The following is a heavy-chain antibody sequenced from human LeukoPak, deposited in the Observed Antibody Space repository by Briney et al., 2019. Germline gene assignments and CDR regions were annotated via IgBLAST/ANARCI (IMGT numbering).Heavy chain of an antibody. V-gene: IGHV4-4*07. D-gene: IGHD3-3*01. CDR2: IYTSGST. CDR1: GGSISSYY. CDR3: ARDHYDFWSGPKGSWFDP. Sequence: SETLSLTCTVSGGSISSYYWSWIRQPARKGLEWIGRIYTSGSTNYNPSLKSRVTMSVDTSKNQFSLKLSSVTAADTAVYYCARDHYDFWSGPKGSWFDPWGQGTLVTVSS. J-gene: IGHJ5*02.